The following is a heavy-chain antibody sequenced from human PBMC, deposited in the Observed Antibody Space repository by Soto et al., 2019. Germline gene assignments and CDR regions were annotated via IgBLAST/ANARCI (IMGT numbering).Heavy chain of an antibody. D-gene: IGHD3-10*01. Sequence: PSETLSLTCTVSGGSISSYFWSWIRQPPGKGLEWIGYIYYTGRTNYNPSLKSRVTISLGTSKNQFSLKLTSVTAADTAVYYCARGSLWFGALGADDPCGQGTLVTVSS. CDR3: ARGSLWFGALGADDP. CDR1: GGSISSYF. CDR2: IYYTGRT. V-gene: IGHV4-59*01. J-gene: IGHJ5*02.